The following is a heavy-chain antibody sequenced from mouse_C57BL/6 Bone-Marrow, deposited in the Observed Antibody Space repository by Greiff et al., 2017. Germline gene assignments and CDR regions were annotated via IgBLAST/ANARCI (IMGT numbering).Heavy chain of an antibody. Sequence: VKLVESGPELVKPGASVKLSCKASGYTFTSYDINWVKQRPGKGLEWIGWIYPRDGSTKYNKKFKGKATLTVDTSSSTAYRELHSMTSEDSAVYFCARLEFDGSSGDWYFDVWGTGTTVTVSS. D-gene: IGHD1-1*01. J-gene: IGHJ1*03. CDR3: ARLEFDGSSGDWYFDV. CDR1: GYTFTSYD. V-gene: IGHV1-85*01. CDR2: IYPRDGST.